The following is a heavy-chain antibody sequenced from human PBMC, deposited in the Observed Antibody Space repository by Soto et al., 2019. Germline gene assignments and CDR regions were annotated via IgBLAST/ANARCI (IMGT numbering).Heavy chain of an antibody. CDR1: GYTFTGYY. CDR3: ARGPAVNNLAYYYGMDV. J-gene: IGHJ6*02. Sequence: ASVKVSCKASGYTFTGYYMHWVRQAPGQGLEWMGWINPNSGGTNYAQKFQGRVTMTRDTSISTAYMELSRLRSDDTAVYYCARGPAVNNLAYYYGMDVWGQGTTVTVSS. D-gene: IGHD4-17*01. V-gene: IGHV1-2*02. CDR2: INPNSGGT.